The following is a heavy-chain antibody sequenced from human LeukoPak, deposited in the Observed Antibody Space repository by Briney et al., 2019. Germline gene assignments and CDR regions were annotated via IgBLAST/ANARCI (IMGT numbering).Heavy chain of an antibody. V-gene: IGHV3-74*01. Sequence: GGSLRLSCAASGFTFSSYWMHWVRQAPGKGLVWVSRINNDGSSTSYADSVKGRFTISRDNAKNSLYLQMNSLRAEDTAVYYCARPSSGWYYGYWGQGTLVTASS. CDR3: ARPSSGWYYGY. J-gene: IGHJ4*02. CDR2: INNDGSST. D-gene: IGHD6-19*01. CDR1: GFTFSSYW.